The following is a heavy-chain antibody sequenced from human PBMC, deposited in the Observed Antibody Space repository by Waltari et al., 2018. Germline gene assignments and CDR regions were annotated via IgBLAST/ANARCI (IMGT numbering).Heavy chain of an antibody. D-gene: IGHD5-18*01. V-gene: IGHV4-59*11. Sequence: QVQLQESGPGLVKPSETLSLTCTVSGGSISSHYWSWIRQPPGKGLEWIGYIYYSGGTNYNPSLNSRVTISVDTSKNQFSLKLSSVTAADTSVYYCAGGGLQLWSLPVGYWGQGTLVTVSS. CDR3: AGGGLQLWSLPVGY. CDR2: IYYSGGT. J-gene: IGHJ4*02. CDR1: GGSISSHY.